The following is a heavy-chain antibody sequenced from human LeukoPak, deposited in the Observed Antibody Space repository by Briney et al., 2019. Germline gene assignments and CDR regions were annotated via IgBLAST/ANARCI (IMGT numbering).Heavy chain of an antibody. J-gene: IGHJ3*02. Sequence: PGGSLRLSCAASGFTFRNYWMTWVRQAPGKGLEWVANISQEGNDKYYVDSVKGRFTISRNNTKNSLFLQMNSLRAEDTAVYYCAKEILYYYGSGSYSSSAFDIWGQGTMVTVSS. CDR2: ISQEGNDK. CDR1: GFTFRNYW. CDR3: AKEILYYYGSGSYSSSAFDI. V-gene: IGHV3-7*03. D-gene: IGHD3-10*01.